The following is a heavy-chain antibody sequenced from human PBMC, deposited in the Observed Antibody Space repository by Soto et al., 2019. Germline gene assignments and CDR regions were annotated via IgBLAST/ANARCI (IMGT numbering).Heavy chain of an antibody. D-gene: IGHD2-15*01. CDR1: GFTFSSYA. V-gene: IGHV3-30-3*01. CDR3: ARDLGYCSGGSCYRHSPPYDY. Sequence: PGGSLRLSCAASGFTFSSYAMHWVRQAPGKGLEWVAVISYDGSNKYYADSVKGRFTISRDNSKNTLYLQMNRLRAEDTAVYYCARDLGYCSGGSCYRHSPPYDYWGQGTLVTVSS. CDR2: ISYDGSNK. J-gene: IGHJ4*02.